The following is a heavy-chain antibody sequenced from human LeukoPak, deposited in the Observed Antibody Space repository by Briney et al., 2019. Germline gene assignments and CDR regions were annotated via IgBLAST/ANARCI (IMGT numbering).Heavy chain of an antibody. Sequence: SETLSLTCTVSGGSISSYYWTWIRQPPGKGLEGIGDIYITGSTNYNPYLKRRGNISVEKSKNQFSLRLSSVTAADTAVYYCARVRIGETSYDASDVWGLGTMVTVSS. CDR2: IYITGST. CDR3: ARVRIGETSYDASDV. J-gene: IGHJ3*01. D-gene: IGHD1-26*01. V-gene: IGHV4-59*13. CDR1: GGSISSYY.